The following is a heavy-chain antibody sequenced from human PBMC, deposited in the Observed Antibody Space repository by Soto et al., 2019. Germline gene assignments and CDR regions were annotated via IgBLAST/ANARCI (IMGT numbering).Heavy chain of an antibody. D-gene: IGHD6-6*01. CDR3: ARAQSIAAYFDY. CDR1: GYTFTGYY. V-gene: IGHV1-2*04. Sequence: APVKVSCKASGYTFTGYYMYWLRQAPGQGLEWMGWINPNSGGTNYAQKFQGWVTMTRDTSISTAYMELSRLRSDDTAVYYCARAQSIAAYFDYWGQGTLVTVSS. J-gene: IGHJ4*02. CDR2: INPNSGGT.